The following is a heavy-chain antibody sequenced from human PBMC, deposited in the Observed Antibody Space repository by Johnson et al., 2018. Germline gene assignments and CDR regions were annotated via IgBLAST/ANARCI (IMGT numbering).Heavy chain of an antibody. Sequence: QVQLQESGPGLVKPSETLSLTCTVSGGSIRSYYWSWIRQSPGKGLEWIGYIYYIGSTKFNPPLKSRVAISVDTSKNQLSLRLTSVTAGDTAVYFCATFRVYQYDNSGVLLGGFETWGQGTMVTVSS. J-gene: IGHJ3*02. D-gene: IGHD3-22*01. CDR3: ATFRVYQYDNSGVLLGGFET. V-gene: IGHV4-59*12. CDR1: GGSIRSYY. CDR2: IYYIGST.